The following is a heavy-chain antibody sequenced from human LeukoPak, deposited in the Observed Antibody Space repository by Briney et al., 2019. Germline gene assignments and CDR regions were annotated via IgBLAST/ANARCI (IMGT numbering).Heavy chain of an antibody. Sequence: KLSETLSLTCTVSGGSVSSGSDSWSWIRQPPGKGLEWVGYMYYSGSTNYNPSLTSRVTISVDTSKNQFSLKLRSVTAADTAVYYCVRSLRLYNFDYWGQGTLVTVSS. CDR3: VRSLRLYNFDY. CDR2: MYYSGST. J-gene: IGHJ4*02. V-gene: IGHV4-61*01. CDR1: GGSVSSGSDS.